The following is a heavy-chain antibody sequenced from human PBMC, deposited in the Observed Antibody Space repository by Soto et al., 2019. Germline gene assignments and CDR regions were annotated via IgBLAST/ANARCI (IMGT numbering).Heavy chain of an antibody. CDR2: TYYRSKWYN. CDR1: GDSVSSNSAA. V-gene: IGHV6-1*01. D-gene: IGHD3-10*01. Sequence: PSQTLSLTGAISGDSVSSNSAAWNWIRQSPSRGLEWLGRTYYRSKWYNYYAVSVKSRITINPDTSKNQFSLQLNSVTPEDTAVYYCAREGVGRLAPRYNWFDRWGQVPMFTFSP. J-gene: IGHJ5*02. CDR3: AREGVGRLAPRYNWFDR.